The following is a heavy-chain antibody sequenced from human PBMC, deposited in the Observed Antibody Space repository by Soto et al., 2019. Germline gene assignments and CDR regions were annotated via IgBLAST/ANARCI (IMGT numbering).Heavy chain of an antibody. J-gene: IGHJ6*02. V-gene: IGHV3-53*01. CDR2: IYSGGST. D-gene: IGHD1-1*01. CDR1: GFTVSSNY. Sequence: GGSLRLSCAASGFTVSSNYMSWVRQAPGKGLEWVSVIYSGGSTYYADSVKGRFTISRGNSKNTLYLQMNSLRAEDTAVYYCARXSKVQRGWSYYYYGMDVWGQGTTVTVSS. CDR3: ARXSKVQRGWSYYYYGMDV.